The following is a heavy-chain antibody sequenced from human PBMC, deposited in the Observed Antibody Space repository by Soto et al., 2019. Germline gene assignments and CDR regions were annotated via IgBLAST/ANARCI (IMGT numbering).Heavy chain of an antibody. CDR3: TRGPRPTSIGTGAF. CDR2: ITDDGSTT. J-gene: IGHJ4*02. D-gene: IGHD3-10*01. Sequence: RRLSCETSGFIFKMYWMHWVRQVPGQGPQWVARITDDGSTTYYAASVEGRFTISRDNAKNALYLQMTSLRPDDTAVYYCTRGPRPTSIGTGAFWGQGTLVTVSS. CDR1: GFIFKMYW. V-gene: IGHV3-74*01.